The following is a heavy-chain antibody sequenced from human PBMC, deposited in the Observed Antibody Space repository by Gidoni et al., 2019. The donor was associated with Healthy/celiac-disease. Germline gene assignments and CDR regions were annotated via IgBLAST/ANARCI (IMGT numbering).Heavy chain of an antibody. J-gene: IGHJ4*02. CDR1: GFTFSSYG. CDR2: IWYDGSNK. Sequence: GVVQPGRSLRLSCAASGFTFSSYGMHWVRQAPGNGLEWVAVIWYDGSNKYYADSVKGRFTISRDNSKNTLYLQMNSLRAEDTAVYYCARDASHFCGGDCYFDYWGQGTLVTVSS. CDR3: ARDASHFCGGDCYFDY. V-gene: IGHV3-33*01. D-gene: IGHD2-21*02.